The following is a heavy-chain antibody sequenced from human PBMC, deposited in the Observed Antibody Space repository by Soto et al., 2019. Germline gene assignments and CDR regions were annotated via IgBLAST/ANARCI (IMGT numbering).Heavy chain of an antibody. CDR3: ATETANNWFDP. Sequence: QVQLQESGPGLVKPSQTLSLTCTVSGGSISSGGYYWSWIRRHPGKGLEWIGYIYCSGSTYYNPSLKRRVTISVDTSKNQFSLKLSSVTAADTAVYYCATETANNWFDPWGQGTLVTVSS. J-gene: IGHJ5*02. CDR1: GGSISSGGYY. V-gene: IGHV4-31*03. CDR2: IYCSGST.